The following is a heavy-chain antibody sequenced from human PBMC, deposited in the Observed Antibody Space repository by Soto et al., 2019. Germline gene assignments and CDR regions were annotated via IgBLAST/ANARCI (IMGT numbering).Heavy chain of an antibody. D-gene: IGHD5-18*01. V-gene: IGHV4-34*01. Sequence: SETLSLTCAVYGGSFSGYYWSWIRQPPGKGLELIGEINHSGSTNYNPSLKSRVTISVDTSKNQFSLKLSFVTAADTAVYYCARGPRDTCAYSSQRTPVPGSS. J-gene: IGHJ4*02. CDR1: GGSFSGYY. CDR2: INHSGST. CDR3: ARGPRDTCAY.